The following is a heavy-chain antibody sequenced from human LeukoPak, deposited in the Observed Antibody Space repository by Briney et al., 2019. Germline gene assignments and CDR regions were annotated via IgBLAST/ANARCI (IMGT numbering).Heavy chain of an antibody. V-gene: IGHV4-61*02. CDR1: GGSFSSGDYS. Sequence: SQTLSPTCTVSGGSFSSGDYSWNWIRQPAGQGLEWIGRLFSSGTTNYNPSLKSRVTISGDTSNNQFSLKLTSVTAADTAVYYCARGVGATTNLDYWGQGTLVTVSS. D-gene: IGHD1-26*01. CDR2: LFSSGTT. CDR3: ARGVGATTNLDY. J-gene: IGHJ4*02.